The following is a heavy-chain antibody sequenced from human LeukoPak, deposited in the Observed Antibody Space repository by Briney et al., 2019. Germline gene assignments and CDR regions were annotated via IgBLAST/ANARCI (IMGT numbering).Heavy chain of an antibody. CDR3: ARVLGYGSGSRLGN. D-gene: IGHD3-10*01. CDR2: IYYSGGT. V-gene: IGHV4-59*01. J-gene: IGHJ4*02. CDR1: GGSISSYY. Sequence: SETLSLTCTVSGGSISSYYWSWIRQPPGKGLEWIGYIYYSGGTNYNPSLKSRVTISVDTSKNQFSLKLSSVTAADTAVYYCARVLGYGSGSRLGNWGQGTLVTVSS.